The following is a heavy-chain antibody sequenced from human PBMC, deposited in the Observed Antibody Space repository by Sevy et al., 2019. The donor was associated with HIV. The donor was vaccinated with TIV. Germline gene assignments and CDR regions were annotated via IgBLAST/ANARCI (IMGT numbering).Heavy chain of an antibody. D-gene: IGHD2-8*02. CDR3: AKRRVQSGLSGGGANYGMDV. J-gene: IGHJ6*02. Sequence: GGSLRLSCPASGFPLSNFAMSWVRQAPGKGLEWVSTLIGGGSRTYYANSVTGRFIISRDNSRNTLYLQMNSLRAEDTAIYYCAKRRVQSGLSGGGANYGMDVCGRGTTVTVSS. CDR1: GFPLSNFA. CDR2: LIGGGSRT. V-gene: IGHV3-23*01.